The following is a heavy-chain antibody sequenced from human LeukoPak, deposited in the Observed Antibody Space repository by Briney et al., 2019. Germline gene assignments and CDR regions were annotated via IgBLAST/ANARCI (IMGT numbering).Heavy chain of an antibody. Sequence: GGSLRLSCAASGFTFSRHAMHWVRQAPGKGREYVSAISSNGGSSYYANSVKGRFTISRDNSKNTLYLQMGSLRAEDMAVYYCAREAVGAAIDYWGQGTLVTVSS. V-gene: IGHV3-64*01. CDR3: AREAVGAAIDY. D-gene: IGHD1-26*01. J-gene: IGHJ4*02. CDR2: ISSNGGSS. CDR1: GFTFSRHA.